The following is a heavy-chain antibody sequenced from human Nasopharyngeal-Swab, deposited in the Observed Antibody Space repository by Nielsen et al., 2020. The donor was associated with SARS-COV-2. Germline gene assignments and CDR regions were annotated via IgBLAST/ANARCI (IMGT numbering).Heavy chain of an antibody. V-gene: IGHV4-61*02. CDR2: IYTSGST. CDR3: ARDGDYTDV. Sequence: SETLSLTCTVSGGSISSGSYYWSWIRQPAGKGLEWIGRIYTSGSTNYNPSLKSRATISVDTSKNQFSLKLSSVTAADTAVYYCARDGDYTDVWGQGTTVTVSS. J-gene: IGHJ6*02. CDR1: GGSISSGSYY. D-gene: IGHD4-11*01.